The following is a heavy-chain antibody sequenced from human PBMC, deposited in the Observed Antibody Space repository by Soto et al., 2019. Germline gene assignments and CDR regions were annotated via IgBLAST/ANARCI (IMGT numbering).Heavy chain of an antibody. CDR3: ARRSRADAFDI. CDR2: INHSGST. CDR1: GGSFSGYY. Sequence: SETLSLTCAVYGGSFSGYYWSWIRQPPGKGLEWIGEINHSGSTNYNPSLKSRVTISVDTSKNQFSLKLSSVTAADTAVYYCARRSRADAFDIWGQGTMVTVSS. J-gene: IGHJ3*02. V-gene: IGHV4-34*01.